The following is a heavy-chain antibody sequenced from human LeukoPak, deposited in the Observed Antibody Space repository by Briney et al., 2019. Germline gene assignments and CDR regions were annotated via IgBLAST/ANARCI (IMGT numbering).Heavy chain of an antibody. V-gene: IGHV4-59*01. CDR2: IYSSGST. CDR3: ARNYDNSGYTAFGY. J-gene: IGHJ4*02. CDR1: GGSISSYY. D-gene: IGHD3-22*01. Sequence: SETLSLTCTVSGGSISSYYWSWIRQSPGKGLEWIGHIYSSGSTNYNPSLKSRVTSSIDTSKNQLSLKLSSVTAADTALYYCARNYDNSGYTAFGYWGRGTLVTVSS.